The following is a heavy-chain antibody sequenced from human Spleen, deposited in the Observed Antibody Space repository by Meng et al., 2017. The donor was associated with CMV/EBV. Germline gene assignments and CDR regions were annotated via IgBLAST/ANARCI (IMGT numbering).Heavy chain of an antibody. CDR3: ARQAGPRPVNAFDI. J-gene: IGHJ3*02. CDR2: IYPDDSDT. Sequence: GESLKISCKGSGYSFTNYWIGWVRQMPGKGLEWMGIIYPDDSDTRYSPSFQGQVTLSADKSISTAYLQWSSLKASYTAMYFCARQAGPRPVNAFDIWGQGTMVTVSS. D-gene: IGHD4-11*01. V-gene: IGHV5-51*01. CDR1: GYSFTNYW.